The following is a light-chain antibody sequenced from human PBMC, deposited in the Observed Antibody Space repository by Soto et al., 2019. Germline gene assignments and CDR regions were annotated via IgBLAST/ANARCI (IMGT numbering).Light chain of an antibody. CDR1: QGISHY. CDR3: QKYNSAPHT. V-gene: IGKV1-27*01. J-gene: IGKJ1*01. CDR2: AAS. Sequence: DIQTTQSPSSLSASVGDRVTITCRASQGISHYLAWYQQKPGKVPKLLIYAASTLQSGVPSRFSGSGSGTDFTLAISSLQPEDVATYYCQKYNSAPHTFGQGTKVEIK.